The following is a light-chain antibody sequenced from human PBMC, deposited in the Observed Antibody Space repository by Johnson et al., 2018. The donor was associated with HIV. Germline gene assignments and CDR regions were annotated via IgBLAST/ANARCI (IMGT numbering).Light chain of an antibody. Sequence: QSVLTQPPSVSAAPGQKVTISCSGSSSNIGNNYVSWYQQLPGTAPKLLIYENNKRPSGIPDRFSGSKSGTSATLGITGLQTGDEADYYCGTWHSSLNGYVFGSGTKFTVL. CDR3: GTWHSSLNGYV. CDR1: SSNIGNNY. J-gene: IGLJ1*01. V-gene: IGLV1-51*02. CDR2: ENN.